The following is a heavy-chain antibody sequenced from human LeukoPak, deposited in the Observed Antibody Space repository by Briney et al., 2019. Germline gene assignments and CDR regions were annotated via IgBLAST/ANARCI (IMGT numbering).Heavy chain of an antibody. D-gene: IGHD5-12*01. CDR3: ASRSHRDVATTDY. Sequence: GGSLRLSCAASGFTFSSYAMSWVRQAPGKGLEWVSGISGSGGSTYYADSVKGRFTISRDNSKNTLYLQMNSLRAEDTAVYYCASRSHRDVATTDYWGQGTLVTVSS. V-gene: IGHV3-23*01. CDR2: ISGSGGST. J-gene: IGHJ4*02. CDR1: GFTFSSYA.